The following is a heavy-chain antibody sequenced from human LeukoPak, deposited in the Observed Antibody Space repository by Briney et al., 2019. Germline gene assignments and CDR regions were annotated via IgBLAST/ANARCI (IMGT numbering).Heavy chain of an antibody. CDR1: GGSISSYY. Sequence: SETLSLTCTVSGGSISSYYWSWIRQPAGKGLEWIGRIYTSGSTNYNPSLKSRVTMSVDTSKNQFSLKLSSVTAADTAVYYCARDRQKYYGSGSYSKRWFDPWGQGTLVTVSS. V-gene: IGHV4-4*07. CDR2: IYTSGST. CDR3: ARDRQKYYGSGSYSKRWFDP. J-gene: IGHJ5*02. D-gene: IGHD3-10*01.